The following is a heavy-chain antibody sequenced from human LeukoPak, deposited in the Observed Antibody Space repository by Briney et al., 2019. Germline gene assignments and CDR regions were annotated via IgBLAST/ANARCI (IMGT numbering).Heavy chain of an antibody. CDR1: GFTFSNSW. CDR2: INNDGRTI. V-gene: IGHV3-74*01. D-gene: IGHD3-22*01. Sequence: GGSLRLSCAASGFTFSNSWMHWVRQAPGKGLVWVSRINNDGRTINYADSVKGRFTISRDNAQNTLYLQMNSLTDEDTAVYYCARKDSYTGGYFHPDYWGQGTLVTVSS. J-gene: IGHJ4*02. CDR3: ARKDSYTGGYFHPDY.